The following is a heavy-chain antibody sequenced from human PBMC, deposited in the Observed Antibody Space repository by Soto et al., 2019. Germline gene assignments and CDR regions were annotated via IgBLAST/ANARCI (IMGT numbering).Heavy chain of an antibody. CDR3: ARGNYDSRTDDH. CDR2: IYSGGST. Sequence: EVQLVETGGGLIQPGGSLRLSCAASGFTVSSNYMSWVRQAPGKGLEWVSVIYSGGSTYYADSVKGRFTISRDNSKNTLYLQMNSLRAEDTAVYYCARGNYDSRTDDHRGQGTLVTVSS. J-gene: IGHJ4*02. V-gene: IGHV3-53*02. D-gene: IGHD3-22*01. CDR1: GFTVSSNY.